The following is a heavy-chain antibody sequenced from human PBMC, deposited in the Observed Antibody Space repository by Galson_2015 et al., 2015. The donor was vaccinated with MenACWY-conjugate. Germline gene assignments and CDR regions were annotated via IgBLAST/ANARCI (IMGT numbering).Heavy chain of an antibody. CDR3: ARHVGSYSEQGYFQH. J-gene: IGHJ1*01. CDR2: IDPSDSYT. Sequence: QSGAEVKKPGESLRNSCKGSGYSFTSYWISWVRQMPGKGLEWMGRIDPSDSYTNYSPSFQGHVTISADKSISTAYLQWSSLKASDTAMYYCARHVGSYSEQGYFQHWGQGTLVTVSS. D-gene: IGHD1-26*01. CDR1: GYSFTSYW. V-gene: IGHV5-10-1*01.